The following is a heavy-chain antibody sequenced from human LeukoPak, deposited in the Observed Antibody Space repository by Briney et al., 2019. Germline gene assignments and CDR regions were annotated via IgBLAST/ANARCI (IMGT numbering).Heavy chain of an antibody. D-gene: IGHD5-12*01. Sequence: SETLSLTCTVSGGSISSSSYYWGWIRQPPGKGLEWIGSIYYSGSTYYNPSLKSRVTISVDTSKNQFSLKLSSVTAADTAVYYCASLDRRNSGYDLEEDYWGQGTLVTVSS. CDR2: IYYSGST. CDR1: GGSISSSSYY. V-gene: IGHV4-39*01. CDR3: ASLDRRNSGYDLEEDY. J-gene: IGHJ4*02.